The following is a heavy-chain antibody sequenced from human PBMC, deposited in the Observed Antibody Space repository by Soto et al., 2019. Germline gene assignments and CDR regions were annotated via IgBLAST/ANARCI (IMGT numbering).Heavy chain of an antibody. CDR1: GYTFTSYA. V-gene: IGHV1-3*01. Sequence: QVQLVQSGAEVKKPGASVKVSCKASGYTFTSYAMHWVRQAPGQRLEWMGWINAGNGNTKYSQKFQGRVTITRDTSASTAYMELSSLRSEDTAVYYCARMVVAANYYYYGMDVWGQGPRSPSP. CDR3: ARMVVAANYYYYGMDV. D-gene: IGHD2-15*01. J-gene: IGHJ6*02. CDR2: INAGNGNT.